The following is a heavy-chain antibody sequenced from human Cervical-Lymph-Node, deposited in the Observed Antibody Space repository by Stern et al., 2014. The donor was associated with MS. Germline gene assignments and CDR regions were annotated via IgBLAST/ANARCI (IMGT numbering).Heavy chain of an antibody. CDR1: GYTFTSYY. J-gene: IGHJ4*02. CDR2: INPSGGST. V-gene: IGHV1-46*01. CDR3: ARFEGGSWYHGALDY. Sequence: QVQLGQSGAEVKKPGASVKVSCKASGYTFTSYYMPWGRQAPGQGLEWMGIINPSGGSTSYAQKFQGRVTMTRDTSTSTVYMELSSLRSEDTAVYYCARFEGGSWYHGALDYWGQGTLVTVSS. D-gene: IGHD6-13*01.